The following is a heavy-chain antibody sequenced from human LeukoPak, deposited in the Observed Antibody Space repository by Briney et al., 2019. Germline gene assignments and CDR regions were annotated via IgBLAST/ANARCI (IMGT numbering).Heavy chain of an antibody. J-gene: IGHJ6*02. Sequence: GGSLRLSCAASGFTFGSYAMHWVRQAPGKGLEWVAVISYDGSNKYYADSVKGRFTISRDNSKNTLYLQMNSLRAEDTAVYYCAREYIVVVPAAIEGSYYYGMDVWAQGPTVTVSS. V-gene: IGHV3-30-3*01. CDR3: AREYIVVVPAAIEGSYYYGMDV. D-gene: IGHD2-2*02. CDR1: GFTFGSYA. CDR2: ISYDGSNK.